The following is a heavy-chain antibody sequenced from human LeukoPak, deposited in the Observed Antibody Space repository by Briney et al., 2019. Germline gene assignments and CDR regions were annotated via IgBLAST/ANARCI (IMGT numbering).Heavy chain of an antibody. J-gene: IGHJ5*02. CDR3: ARGGVYDSSGYPFGP. V-gene: IGHV1-2*02. Sequence: ASVKVSCKASGYTFTGYYMHWVRQAPGQGLEWMGWINPNSGGTNDAQKFQGRVTMTRDTSISTAYMELSRLRSDDTAVYYCARGGVYDSSGYPFGPWGQGTLVTVSS. CDR2: INPNSGGT. CDR1: GYTFTGYY. D-gene: IGHD3-22*01.